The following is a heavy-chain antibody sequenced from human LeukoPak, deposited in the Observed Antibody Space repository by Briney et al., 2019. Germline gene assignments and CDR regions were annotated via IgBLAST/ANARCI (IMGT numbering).Heavy chain of an antibody. D-gene: IGHD3-3*01. Sequence: GGSLRLSCAASGFTLSSNYMSWVRQAPGKGLEWVSVIYSGGSTYYADSVKGRFTISRDNSKNTLYLQMNSLRAEDTAVYYCAKTMFVDGYFDYWGQGTLVTVSS. J-gene: IGHJ4*02. CDR1: GFTLSSNY. CDR2: IYSGGST. CDR3: AKTMFVDGYFDY. V-gene: IGHV3-53*01.